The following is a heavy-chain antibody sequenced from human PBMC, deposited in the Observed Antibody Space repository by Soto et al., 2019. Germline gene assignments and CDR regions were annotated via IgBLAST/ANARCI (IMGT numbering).Heavy chain of an antibody. CDR1: GGSISSYY. J-gene: IGHJ5*02. D-gene: IGHD1-1*01. V-gene: IGHV4-59*01. Sequence: SETLSLTCTVSGGSISSYYWSWIRQPPGKGLEWIGYIYYSGSTNYNPSLKSRVTISVDTSKNQFSLKLSSVTAADTAVYYCARVGYNWNEISGWFDPWGQGTLVTVSS. CDR2: IYYSGST. CDR3: ARVGYNWNEISGWFDP.